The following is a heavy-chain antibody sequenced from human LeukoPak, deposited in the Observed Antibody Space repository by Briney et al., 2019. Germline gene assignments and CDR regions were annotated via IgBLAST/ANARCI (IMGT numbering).Heavy chain of an antibody. V-gene: IGHV4-34*01. CDR3: ARAGFALAPHRGTPFDY. CDR1: GGSFSGCY. Sequence: PSETLSLTCAVYGGSFSGCYWSWIRQPPGKGLEWIGEINHSGSTNYNPSLKSRITISVDTSKNQFSLKLSSVTAADTAMYYCARAGFALAPHRGTPFDYWGQGTLVTVSS. J-gene: IGHJ4*02. CDR2: INHSGST. D-gene: IGHD1-1*01.